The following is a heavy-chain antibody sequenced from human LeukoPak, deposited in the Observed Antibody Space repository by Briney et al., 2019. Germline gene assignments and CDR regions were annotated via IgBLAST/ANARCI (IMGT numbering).Heavy chain of an antibody. J-gene: IGHJ4*02. CDR1: GFTFSNYA. Sequence: GGSLRLSCVASGFTFSNYAMHWVRQAPGKGLEWVAVISYGGSNKYYADSVKGRFTISRDNSKNTLYLQMNSLRAEDTAVYYCAKDWDDYYGSGSYFDYWGQGTLVTVSS. D-gene: IGHD3-10*01. V-gene: IGHV3-30*04. CDR3: AKDWDDYYGSGSYFDY. CDR2: ISYGGSNK.